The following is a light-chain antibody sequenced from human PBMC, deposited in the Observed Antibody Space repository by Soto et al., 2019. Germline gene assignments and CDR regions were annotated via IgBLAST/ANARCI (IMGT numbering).Light chain of an antibody. V-gene: IGKV3D-15*01. Sequence: EIVMTQSPATLSVSPGERATLSCRASQSVSSNLAWYQQKPGQAPRLLIYGASTRATGIPARFSGSGSGTEFTLTISSLQSGDFAVYYCQQYNNWRTFGQGTKLEIK. CDR3: QQYNNWRT. CDR1: QSVSSN. CDR2: GAS. J-gene: IGKJ2*01.